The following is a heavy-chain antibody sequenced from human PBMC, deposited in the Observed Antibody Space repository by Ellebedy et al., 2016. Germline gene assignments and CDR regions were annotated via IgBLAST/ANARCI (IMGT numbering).Heavy chain of an antibody. Sequence: GSLRLSCNVSGGSVSSDYWNWIRRPPGKGLEWIGYVFHTGTTNYHPSLKSRVTMSVDTSKSQFSLRLTSVTAADTAVYYCAKWNGGWYAFEVWGQGTMVTVSS. CDR2: VFHTGTT. D-gene: IGHD1-1*01. J-gene: IGHJ3*01. V-gene: IGHV4-59*02. CDR1: GGSVSSDY. CDR3: AKWNGGWYAFEV.